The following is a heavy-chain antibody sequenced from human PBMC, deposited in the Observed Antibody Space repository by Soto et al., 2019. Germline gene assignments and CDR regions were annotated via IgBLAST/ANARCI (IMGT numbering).Heavy chain of an antibody. Sequence: GGSLRLSCAASGFTFSSYAMHWVRQAPGKGLEWVAVISYDGSNKYYADSVKGRFTISRDNSKNTLYLQMNSLRAEDTAVYYCARDRLELQWPSTGDYWGQGTLVTVSS. CDR3: ARDRLELQWPSTGDY. J-gene: IGHJ4*02. CDR2: ISYDGSNK. D-gene: IGHD6-19*01. CDR1: GFTFSSYA. V-gene: IGHV3-30-3*01.